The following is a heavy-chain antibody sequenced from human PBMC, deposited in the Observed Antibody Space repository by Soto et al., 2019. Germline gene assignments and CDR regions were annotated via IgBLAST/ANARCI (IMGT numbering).Heavy chain of an antibody. CDR3: AKDYYDRLDY. J-gene: IGHJ4*02. Sequence: QVQLVESGGGVVQPGRSLRLSCAASGFTFSSYGMHWVRQAPGKGLEWVAVISYDGSNKYYADSVKGRFTISRDNSKNTLYLQMNSLRAEDTAVYYCAKDYYDRLDYWGQGTLVTVSS. V-gene: IGHV3-30*18. CDR2: ISYDGSNK. D-gene: IGHD3-22*01. CDR1: GFTFSSYG.